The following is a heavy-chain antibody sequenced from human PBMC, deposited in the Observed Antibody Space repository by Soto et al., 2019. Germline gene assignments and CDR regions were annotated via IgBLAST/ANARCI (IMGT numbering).Heavy chain of an antibody. J-gene: IGHJ4*02. CDR3: ARCDGSATYCFFFAY. CDR1: GFTFSNAW. Sequence: PGGSLRLSCAASGFTFSNAWMNWVRQAPGKGLEWVSAIYSGGSTYYADSVKGRFTISRDNSRNTLYLQMNSLRAEDTAVYFCARCDGSATYCFFFAYWGQGTPVTSPQ. D-gene: IGHD3-10*01. CDR2: IYSGGST. V-gene: IGHV3-66*01.